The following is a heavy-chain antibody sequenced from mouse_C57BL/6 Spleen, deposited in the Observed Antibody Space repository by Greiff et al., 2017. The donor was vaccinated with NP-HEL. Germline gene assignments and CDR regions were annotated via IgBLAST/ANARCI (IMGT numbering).Heavy chain of an antibody. V-gene: IGHV5-9-1*02. D-gene: IGHD2-4*01. Sequence: EVMLVESGEGLVKPGGSLKLSCAASGFTFSSYAMSWVRQTPEKRLEWVAYISSGGDYIYYADTVKGRFTISRDNARNTLYLQMSSLKSEDTAMYYCTRGGYDYDVYYFDYWGQGTTLTVSS. CDR3: TRGGYDYDVYYFDY. CDR2: ISSGGDYI. CDR1: GFTFSSYA. J-gene: IGHJ2*01.